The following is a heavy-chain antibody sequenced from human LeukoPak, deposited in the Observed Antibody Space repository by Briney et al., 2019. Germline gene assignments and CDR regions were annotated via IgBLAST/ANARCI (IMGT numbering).Heavy chain of an antibody. CDR3: ARDRSIVVVPAAIISWFDP. D-gene: IGHD2-2*01. Sequence: SQTLSLTCTVSGGSISSGSYYWSWIRQPAGKGLEWIGRIYTSGSTNYNPSLKSRVTISVDTSKNQLSLKLSSVTAADTAVYYCARDRSIVVVPAAIISWFDPWGQGTLVTVSS. CDR2: IYTSGST. J-gene: IGHJ5*02. CDR1: GGSISSGSYY. V-gene: IGHV4-61*02.